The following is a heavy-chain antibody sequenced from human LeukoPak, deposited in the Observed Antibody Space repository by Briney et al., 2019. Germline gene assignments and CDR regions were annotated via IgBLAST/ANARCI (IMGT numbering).Heavy chain of an antibody. J-gene: IGHJ4*02. CDR3: ARDVTGYYSDPKALQY. V-gene: IGHV3-11*04. CDR1: GFTFFDYY. CDR2: ISSAGGTH. D-gene: IGHD1-26*01. Sequence: GGSLRLSCAASGFTFFDYYMNWIRQAPGKGLEWVSHISSAGGTHHYADSVKGRFTISRDNARNTLFLQMNSLRVEDTAVYYCARDVTGYYSDPKALQYWGQGTLVTVSS.